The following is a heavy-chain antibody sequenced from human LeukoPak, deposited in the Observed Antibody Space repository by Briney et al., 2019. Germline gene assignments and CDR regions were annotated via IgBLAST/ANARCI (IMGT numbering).Heavy chain of an antibody. CDR3: ARDVAVADSVLFDY. CDR2: INPNSGGT. V-gene: IGHV1-2*06. D-gene: IGHD6-19*01. Sequence: ASVKVSCKASGYTFTGNYMHWVRQAPGQGLEWMGRINPNSGGTNYAQKFQGRVTMTRDTSISTAYMELSRLRSDDTAVYYCARDVAVADSVLFDYWGQGTLVTVSS. CDR1: GYTFTGNY. J-gene: IGHJ4*02.